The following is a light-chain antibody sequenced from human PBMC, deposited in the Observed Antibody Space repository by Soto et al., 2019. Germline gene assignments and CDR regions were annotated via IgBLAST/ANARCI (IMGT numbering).Light chain of an antibody. CDR3: AAWDDSLNGYV. Sequence: SALTQPPSTSWTPGQRVTISCSGSTSNIGGNTVNWYQQLPGTAPKLRIYSNSQRPSGVPDRFSGSKSGTSASLAISGLQSEDEADYYCAAWDDSLNGYVFGAGTKVTVL. CDR2: SNS. V-gene: IGLV1-44*01. J-gene: IGLJ1*01. CDR1: TSNIGGNT.